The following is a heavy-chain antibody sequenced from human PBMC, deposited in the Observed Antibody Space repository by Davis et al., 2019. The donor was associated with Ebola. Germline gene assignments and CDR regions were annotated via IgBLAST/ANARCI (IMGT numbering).Heavy chain of an antibody. CDR2: IYSGCNT. Sequence: GESLKISCAASGFTVSSNYMSWVRQAPGKGLEWVSVIYSGCNTYYADSVKGRFTISRDNSKNTLYLQMGSLRAEDMAVYYCARVRGPSFFDYWGQGTLVTVSS. CDR3: ARVRGPSFFDY. D-gene: IGHD3-10*01. CDR1: GFTVSSNY. J-gene: IGHJ4*02. V-gene: IGHV3-66*01.